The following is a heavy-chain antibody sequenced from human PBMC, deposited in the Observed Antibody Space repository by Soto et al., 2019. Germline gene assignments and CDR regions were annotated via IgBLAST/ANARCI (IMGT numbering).Heavy chain of an antibody. D-gene: IGHD2-2*01. V-gene: IGHV3-64D*06. CDR3: VKGGGCSRTSGTHYYYYGMAV. CDR2: ISSNGGST. CDR1: GFTFSSYA. Sequence: GGSLRLSCSASGFTFSSYAMHWVRQAPGKGLEYVSAISSNGGSTYYADSVKGRFTISRDNSKNTLYLQMSSLRAEDTAVYYSVKGGGCSRTSGTHYYYYGMAVWGQGTTVTVS. J-gene: IGHJ6*02.